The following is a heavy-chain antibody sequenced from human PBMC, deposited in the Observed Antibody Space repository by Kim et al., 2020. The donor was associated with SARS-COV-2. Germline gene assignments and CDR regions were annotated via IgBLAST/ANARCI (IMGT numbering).Heavy chain of an antibody. CDR1: GFTFSSYS. CDR3: ARGRSGGWPLFDY. CDR2: ISSSSSYI. Sequence: GGSLRLSCAASGFTFSSYSMNWVRQAPGKRLEWVSSISSSSSYIYYADSVKGRFTISRDNAKNSLYLQMNSLRAEDTAVYYCARGRSGGWPLFDYWGQGTLVTVSP. V-gene: IGHV3-21*01. J-gene: IGHJ4*02. D-gene: IGHD6-19*01.